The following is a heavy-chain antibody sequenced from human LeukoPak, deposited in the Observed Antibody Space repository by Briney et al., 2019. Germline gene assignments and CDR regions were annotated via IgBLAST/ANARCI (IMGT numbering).Heavy chain of an antibody. Sequence: SETLSLTCAVYGGSFSGYYWSWIRQPPGKGLEWIGEINHSGSTNYNPSLKSRVTISVDTSNNQFSLKLKSVTAGDTAIYYCARHGGATIVETFLHAFDIWGQGTVVTVSS. CDR2: INHSGST. CDR1: GGSFSGYY. J-gene: IGHJ3*02. D-gene: IGHD2-15*01. CDR3: ARHGGATIVETFLHAFDI. V-gene: IGHV4-34*01.